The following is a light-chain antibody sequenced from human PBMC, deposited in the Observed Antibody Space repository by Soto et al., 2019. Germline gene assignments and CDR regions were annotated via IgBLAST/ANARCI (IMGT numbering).Light chain of an antibody. CDR3: LQDYNYPLT. J-gene: IGKJ4*01. CDR2: AAS. V-gene: IGKV1-39*01. Sequence: DIQMTQSPSSLSASVGDRVTITCRASQNISTYLNWYQQKPGKAPKFLIYAASTLQSGVPSRFSGSGSGTPFTLTISSLQPEDFATYYCLQDYNYPLTFGGGTKVDIK. CDR1: QNISTY.